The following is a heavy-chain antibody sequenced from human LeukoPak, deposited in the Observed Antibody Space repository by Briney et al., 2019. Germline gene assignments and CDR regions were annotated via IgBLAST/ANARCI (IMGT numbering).Heavy chain of an antibody. CDR2: INPNSGDT. J-gene: IGHJ4*02. Sequence: ASVKVSCKASGYTFTDYYTHWVRQAPGQGLEWMGWINPNSGDTNYAQNFQGRVTMTRDTSISTAYMELSRLRSDDTAIYYCARECNWNRFFDSWGQGTLVTVSS. V-gene: IGHV1-2*02. D-gene: IGHD1-20*01. CDR1: GYTFTDYY. CDR3: ARECNWNRFFDS.